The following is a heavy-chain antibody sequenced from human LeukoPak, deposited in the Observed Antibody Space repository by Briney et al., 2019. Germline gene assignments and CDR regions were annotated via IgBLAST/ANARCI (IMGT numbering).Heavy chain of an antibody. CDR1: GGTFSSYA. V-gene: IGHV1-69*05. CDR3: ARARIAVAARAGAFDI. CDR2: IIPIFGTA. D-gene: IGHD6-19*01. Sequence: ASVKVSCKASGGTFSSYAISWVRQAPGQGLEWMGRIIPIFGTANYAQKFQGRVTITTDESTSTAYMELSSLRSEDTAVYYCARARIAVAARAGAFDIWGQGTMVTVSS. J-gene: IGHJ3*02.